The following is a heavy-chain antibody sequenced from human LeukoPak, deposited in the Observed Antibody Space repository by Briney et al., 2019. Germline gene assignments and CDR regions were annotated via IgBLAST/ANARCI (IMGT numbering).Heavy chain of an antibody. CDR3: ASQLVSATVTTGFDY. CDR1: GGSISSGSYY. CDR2: IYSSGGT. J-gene: IGHJ4*02. Sequence: SETLSLTCTVSGGSISSGSYYWSWIRQPAGKGLEWIGRIYSSGGTNYNPSLKSRVTISVDTSKDQFSLKLSSVTAADTAVYYCASQLVSATVTTGFDYWGQGTLVTVSS. V-gene: IGHV4-61*02. D-gene: IGHD4-17*01.